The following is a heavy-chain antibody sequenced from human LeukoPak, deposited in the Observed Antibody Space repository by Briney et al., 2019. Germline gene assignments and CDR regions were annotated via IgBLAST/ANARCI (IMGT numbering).Heavy chain of an antibody. V-gene: IGHV1-3*01. Sequence: GASVKVSCTASGYTFTSYAMHWVRQAPGQRLEWMGWINAGNGNTKYSQKFQGRVTITRDTSASTAYMELSSLRSEDTAVYYCARVIGWGYYFDYWGQGTLVTVSS. D-gene: IGHD3-16*01. CDR2: INAGNGNT. J-gene: IGHJ4*02. CDR1: GYTFTSYA. CDR3: ARVIGWGYYFDY.